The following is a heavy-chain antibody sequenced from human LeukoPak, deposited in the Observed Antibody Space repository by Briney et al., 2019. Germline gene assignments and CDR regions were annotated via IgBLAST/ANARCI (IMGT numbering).Heavy chain of an antibody. CDR1: GYTFTSYG. D-gene: IGHD3-22*01. Sequence: ASVKVSCKASGYTFTSYGISWVRQAPGQGLEWMGWISGYNGNTNYAQKLQGRVTMTTDTSTSTVYMELRSLRSDDTAMYYCARVSGIVVLDAFDIWGQGTMVTVSS. J-gene: IGHJ3*02. CDR2: ISGYNGNT. V-gene: IGHV1-18*01. CDR3: ARVSGIVVLDAFDI.